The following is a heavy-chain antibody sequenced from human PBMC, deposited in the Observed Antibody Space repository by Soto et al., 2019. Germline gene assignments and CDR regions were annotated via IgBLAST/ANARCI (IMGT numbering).Heavy chain of an antibody. Sequence: GGSLRLSCAASGFTFSSYGMHWVRQAPGKGLEWVAVIWYDGSNKYYADSVKGRFTISRDNSKNTLYLQMNSLRAEDTAVYYCARDSILIAARPFTFVGEGAFDIWGQGTMVTVSS. V-gene: IGHV3-33*01. CDR3: ARDSILIAARPFTFVGEGAFDI. CDR2: IWYDGSNK. J-gene: IGHJ3*02. D-gene: IGHD6-6*01. CDR1: GFTFSSYG.